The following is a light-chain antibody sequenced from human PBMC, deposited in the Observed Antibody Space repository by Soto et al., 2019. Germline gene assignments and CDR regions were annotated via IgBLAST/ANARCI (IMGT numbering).Light chain of an antibody. Sequence: DIQMTQSPSSLSASVGDRVTITSRASQSISHYLAWYQQKPGKAPKLLIYDASSLEGGIPSRFSGSGSGTKFTLTISSLQPADFATYYCQQYNSESTFGQGTKLGIK. CDR2: DAS. J-gene: IGKJ2*01. CDR1: QSISHY. CDR3: QQYNSEST. V-gene: IGKV1-5*01.